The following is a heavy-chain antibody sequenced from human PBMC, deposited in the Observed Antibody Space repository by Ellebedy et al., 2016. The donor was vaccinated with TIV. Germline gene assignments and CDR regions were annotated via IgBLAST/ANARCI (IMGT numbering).Heavy chain of an antibody. CDR3: ARLADLWFGEIFD. V-gene: IGHV3-21*03. Sequence: GESLKISCAASGVSFSRYRMSWVRQAPGKGLEWVSSITDSSRTFYRDSVKGRFTISRDNAKHSLYLEMSSLRVEDTAVYYCARLADLWFGEIFDWGQGTLATVSS. CDR2: ITDSSRT. D-gene: IGHD3-10*01. J-gene: IGHJ4*02. CDR1: GVSFSRYR.